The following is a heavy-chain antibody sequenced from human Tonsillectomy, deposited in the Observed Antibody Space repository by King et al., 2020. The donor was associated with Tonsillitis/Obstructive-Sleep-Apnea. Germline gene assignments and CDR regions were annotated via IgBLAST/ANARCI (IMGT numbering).Heavy chain of an antibody. V-gene: IGHV4-39*02. D-gene: IGHD6-6*01. J-gene: IGHJ4*02. Sequence: QLQESGPGLVKPSETLALTCTVSGGSISSTTYYWGWIRQPPGKGLEWIGRIYYSGSTYYNPSLKSRVTISVDTSKNHFSLKLSSVTAADTAVYYCARGGECSSSNYCDYWGQGTLITVSS. CDR1: GGSISSTTYY. CDR3: ARGGECSSSNYCDY. CDR2: IYYSGST.